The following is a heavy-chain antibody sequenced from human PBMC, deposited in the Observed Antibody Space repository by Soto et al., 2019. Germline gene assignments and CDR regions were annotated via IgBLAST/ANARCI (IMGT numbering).Heavy chain of an antibody. CDR1: GFPFSSYV. D-gene: IGHD4-4*01. CDR3: AKDSNKYSSSLRGRYFDY. Sequence: GGSLRLSCAASGFPFSSYVMSWVRRAPGKGLEWVSGISGGGSNTFYADYVKGRFTVSRDNSKNTLLLQMNSLGAEDTAVYYCAKDSNKYSSSLRGRYFDYWGQGIGVTVSS. J-gene: IGHJ4*02. V-gene: IGHV3-23*01. CDR2: ISGGGSNT.